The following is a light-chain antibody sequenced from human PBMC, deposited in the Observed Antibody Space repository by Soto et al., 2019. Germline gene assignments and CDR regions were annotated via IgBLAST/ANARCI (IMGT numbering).Light chain of an antibody. Sequence: IQMTQSPSSLAASVGDRVTITCRASQSITNYLNWYQQKPGKAPNLLIYAASSLQSGVPSRFSGSGSGTDFTLTISSLQPEDFATYYCLQDYNYPRTFGQGTKVEIK. CDR1: QSITNY. V-gene: IGKV1-6*01. J-gene: IGKJ1*01. CDR3: LQDYNYPRT. CDR2: AAS.